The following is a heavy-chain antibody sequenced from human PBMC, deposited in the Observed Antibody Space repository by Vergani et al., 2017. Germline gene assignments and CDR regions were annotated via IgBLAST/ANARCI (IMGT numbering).Heavy chain of an antibody. V-gene: IGHV4-59*01. Sequence: QVQLQESGPGLVKPSETLSLTCTVSGGSISSYYWSWIRQPPGKGLEWIGYIYYSGSTNYNPSLKSRVTISVDTSKNQFSLKLSSVTAADTAVYYCARDQLYYDFWSGYQYGMDVWGQETTVTVSS. J-gene: IGHJ6*02. CDR2: IYYSGST. CDR3: ARDQLYYDFWSGYQYGMDV. CDR1: GGSISSYY. D-gene: IGHD3-3*01.